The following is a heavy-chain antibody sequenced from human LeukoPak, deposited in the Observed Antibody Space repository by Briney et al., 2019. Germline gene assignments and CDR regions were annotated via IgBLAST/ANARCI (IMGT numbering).Heavy chain of an antibody. CDR2: IYYTGNT. D-gene: IGHD1-14*01. CDR1: GGYISNSLYH. J-gene: IGHJ4*02. Sequence: PSETLSLTCPVSGGYISNSLYHWGWVRQPPGEGLEWIGSIYYTGNTYYNPSLKGRVTISVDTSNNQFSLKLSSVIAADTAVYYCTRLRDGTLGDYWGQGTLVTVSS. V-gene: IGHV4-39*01. CDR3: TRLRDGTLGDY.